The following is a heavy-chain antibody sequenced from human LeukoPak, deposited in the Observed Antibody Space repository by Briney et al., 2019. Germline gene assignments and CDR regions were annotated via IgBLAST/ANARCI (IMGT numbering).Heavy chain of an antibody. CDR2: IYSDGST. J-gene: IGHJ6*02. CDR1: GFTVSSNY. D-gene: IGHD3-9*01. CDR3: AKDRTYYDILTGYYRHYYYGMDV. V-gene: IGHV3-66*01. Sequence: GGSLRLSCAASGFTVSSNYMTWVRQAPGKGLEWVSIIYSDGSTYYADSVRGRFTISRDNSKNTLYLQMNSLRAEDTAVYYCAKDRTYYDILTGYYRHYYYGMDVWGQGTTVTVSS.